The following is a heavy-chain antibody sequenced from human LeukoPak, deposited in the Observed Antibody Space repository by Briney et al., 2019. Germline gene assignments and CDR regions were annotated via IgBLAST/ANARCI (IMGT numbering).Heavy chain of an antibody. J-gene: IGHJ4*02. Sequence: SETLSLTCTVSGGSISSGGFYWSWIRQPPGKGLEWIGYIYYSGSTNYNPSLKSRVTISVDTSKNQFSLKLSSVTAADTAVYYCARLWSGYQDWGQGTLVTVSS. CDR2: IYYSGST. V-gene: IGHV4-61*08. CDR3: ARLWSGYQD. D-gene: IGHD5-12*01. CDR1: GGSISSGGFY.